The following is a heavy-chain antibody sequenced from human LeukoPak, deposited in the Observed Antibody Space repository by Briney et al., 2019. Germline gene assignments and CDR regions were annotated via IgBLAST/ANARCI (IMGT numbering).Heavy chain of an antibody. CDR1: GDSVSSNSAA. V-gene: IGHV6-1*01. CDR2: TYYRSKWYN. Sequence: SQTLSLTCAISGDSVSSNSAAWNWIRQSPSRGLEWLGRTYYRSKWYNDYAVSVKSRITINPDTSKNQFSLQLNSVTPEDTAVYYCARGIAVAGTWLSDFDYWGQGTLVTVSS. J-gene: IGHJ4*02. D-gene: IGHD6-19*01. CDR3: ARGIAVAGTWLSDFDY.